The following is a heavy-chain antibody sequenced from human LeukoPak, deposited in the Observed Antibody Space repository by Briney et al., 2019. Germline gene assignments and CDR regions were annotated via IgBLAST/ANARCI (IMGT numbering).Heavy chain of an antibody. CDR3: ARRSGINWFDP. D-gene: IGHD3-10*01. Sequence: PSETLSLTCAVYGGSFSGYYWSWIRQPPGKGLEWIGEINHSGSTNYNPSLKSRVTISVDTSKNQFSLKLSSVTAADTAVYYCARRSGINWFDPWGQGTLVTVSS. J-gene: IGHJ5*02. CDR2: INHSGST. CDR1: GGSFSGYY. V-gene: IGHV4-34*01.